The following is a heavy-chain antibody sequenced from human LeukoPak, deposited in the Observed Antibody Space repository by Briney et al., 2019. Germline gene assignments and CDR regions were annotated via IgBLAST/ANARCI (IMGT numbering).Heavy chain of an antibody. CDR2: ISASGGRT. CDR1: GFTFNSYA. J-gene: IGHJ4*02. CDR3: AKPATYYDILTGYDY. D-gene: IGHD3-9*01. V-gene: IGHV3-23*01. Sequence: GGSLRLSCEASGFTFNSYAMSWVRQAPGKGLEWVSAISASGGRTDYAESVKGRFTISRDNSNNTVYLQMNSLRAEDTAVYYCAKPATYYDILTGYDYWGQGSLVTVSS.